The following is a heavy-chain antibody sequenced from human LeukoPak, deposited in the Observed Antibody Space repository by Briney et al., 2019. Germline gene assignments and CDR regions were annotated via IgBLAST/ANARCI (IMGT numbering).Heavy chain of an antibody. D-gene: IGHD1-26*01. CDR1: DFTFSGSA. V-gene: IGHV3-73*01. Sequence: PGGSLRLSCAASDFTFSGSAMSWVRQASGKGVEWVGRIRSKTNNYATVYAASVNGRFTISRDDSKNTAYLQMNSLETEDTAVYYCTTTAAKADNYYYAMDVWGKGTTVTVSS. CDR3: TTTAAKADNYYYAMDV. J-gene: IGHJ6*04. CDR2: IRSKTNNYAT.